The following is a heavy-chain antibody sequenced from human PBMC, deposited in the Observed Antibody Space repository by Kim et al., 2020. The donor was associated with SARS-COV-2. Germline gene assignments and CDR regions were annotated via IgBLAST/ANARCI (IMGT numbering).Heavy chain of an antibody. D-gene: IGHD4-4*01. J-gene: IGHJ6*02. V-gene: IGHV3-53*01. CDR3: ARDQRTTTIDYYYGMDV. Sequence: SVQGRFTIARDRSKNTLYLHMNNLRAEDTAVYYCARDQRTTTIDYYYGMDVWGQGTTVTVAS.